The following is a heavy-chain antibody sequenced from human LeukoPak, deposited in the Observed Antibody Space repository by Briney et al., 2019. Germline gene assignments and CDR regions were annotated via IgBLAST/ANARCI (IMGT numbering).Heavy chain of an antibody. CDR3: ARRARENWYFDL. CDR2: IYYTGST. Sequence: PSETLSLTCTVSGGSISSHYWSWIRQPPGKGLDWIGYIYYTGSTNSNPSLKSRVTISADTPKNQFSLKLSSVTAADTAVYYCARRARENWYFDLWGRGTLVTVSS. J-gene: IGHJ2*01. V-gene: IGHV4-59*08. CDR1: GGSISSHY.